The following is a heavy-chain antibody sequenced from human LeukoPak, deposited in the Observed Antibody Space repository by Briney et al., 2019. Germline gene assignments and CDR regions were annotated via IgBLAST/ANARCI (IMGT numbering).Heavy chain of an antibody. CDR2: LYSTEST. CDR1: GASIRNSY. J-gene: IGHJ6*02. CDR3: ARLTARRGYYYYGMDV. Sequence: SETVSLTCSVSGASIRNSYWSWLRQPPGKGLEWIGYLYSTESTNYNPSLKSRVTMSGDTSKNQFSLKLTSVTAADTAVYYCARLTARRGYYYYGMDVWGQGTTVIVSS. V-gene: IGHV4-59*01. D-gene: IGHD3-10*01.